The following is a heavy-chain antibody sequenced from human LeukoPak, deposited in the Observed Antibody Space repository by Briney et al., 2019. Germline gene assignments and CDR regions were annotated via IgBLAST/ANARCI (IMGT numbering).Heavy chain of an antibody. D-gene: IGHD1-14*01. J-gene: IGHJ4*02. V-gene: IGHV3-33*01. CDR3: TRDRGTRALDY. CDR1: GFTFSSYG. Sequence: GGSLRLSCAASGFTFSSYGIHWVRQAPGKGLEWVALISYDGTNKYYADSVKGRFTIPRDNSKNTLSLQMNSLRAEDTAVYYCTRDRGTRALDYWGQGTLVTVSS. CDR2: ISYDGTNK.